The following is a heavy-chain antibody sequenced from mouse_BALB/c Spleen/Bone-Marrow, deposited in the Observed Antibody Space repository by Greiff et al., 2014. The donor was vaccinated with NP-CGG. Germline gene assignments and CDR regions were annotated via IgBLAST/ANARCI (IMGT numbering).Heavy chain of an antibody. CDR3: AGLRPRFEFAY. V-gene: IGHV14-3*02. CDR1: GFNIKDAY. CDR2: IDPANGNT. J-gene: IGHJ3*01. Sequence: VQLQQSGAELVKPGASVKLSCTASGFNIKDAYMHWVKQRPEQGLEWIGRIDPANGNTKYDPKSQGKATITADTSSNTAYLQLSSLTSEDTAVYYCAGLRPRFEFAYWGQGTLVTVSA. D-gene: IGHD2-4*01.